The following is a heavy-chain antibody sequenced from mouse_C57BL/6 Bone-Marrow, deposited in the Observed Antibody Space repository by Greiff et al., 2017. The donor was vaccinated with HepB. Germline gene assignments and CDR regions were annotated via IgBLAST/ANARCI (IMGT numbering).Heavy chain of an antibody. CDR2: IHPNSGST. V-gene: IGHV1-64*01. Sequence: QVQLQQPGAELVKPGASVKLSCKVSGYTFTSYWMHWVKQRPGQGLEWIGMIHPNSGSTNYNEKFKSKATLTVDKSSSTAYMQLSSLTSEDSAVYYCARSYYSNYGWFAYWGQGTLVTVSA. CDR3: ARSYYSNYGWFAY. D-gene: IGHD2-5*01. CDR1: GYTFTSYW. J-gene: IGHJ3*01.